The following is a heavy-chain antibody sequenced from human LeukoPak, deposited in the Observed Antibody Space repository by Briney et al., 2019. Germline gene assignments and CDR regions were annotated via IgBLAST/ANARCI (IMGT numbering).Heavy chain of an antibody. J-gene: IGHJ4*02. CDR3: ARRLTRGGLDY. V-gene: IGHV1-18*01. CDR1: GYTLTSYG. CDR2: INNYNGNI. D-gene: IGHD3-10*01. Sequence: AALKVSCKASGYTLTSYGINCARRAPGQGLEWMGWINNYNGNINYTEKVQGRVTMTTDTSTSIAYMELRSLRSDDTAVYYCARRLTRGGLDYWGQGPLVTVSS.